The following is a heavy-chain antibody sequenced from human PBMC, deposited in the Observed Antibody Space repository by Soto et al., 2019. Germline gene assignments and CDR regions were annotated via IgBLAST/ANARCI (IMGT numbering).Heavy chain of an antibody. V-gene: IGHV3-33*06. CDR1: GFTFSNYA. Sequence: PGGSLRLSCAASGFTFSNYAMHWVRQAPGKGLEWVTVIWYDGSNKYYAESVKGRFTISRDNSKNTLYLQMNSLTAEDTAVYYCAKDRDSYDSSGYYSSNWFDPWGQGT. CDR3: AKDRDSYDSSGYYSSNWFDP. CDR2: IWYDGSNK. J-gene: IGHJ5*02. D-gene: IGHD3-22*01.